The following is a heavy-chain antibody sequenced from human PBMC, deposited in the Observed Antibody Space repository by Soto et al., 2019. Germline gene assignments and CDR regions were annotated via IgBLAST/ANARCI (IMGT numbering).Heavy chain of an antibody. J-gene: IGHJ5*02. CDR2: ISSSGSTI. V-gene: IGHV3-11*01. CDR3: ARNSALPYYGDYVGWFDP. Sequence: QVQLVESGGGLVKPGGSLRLSCAASGFTFSDYYMSWIRQAPGKGLEWVSYISSSGSTIYYADSVKGRFTIAKDHAKNPLYLQINSQRAEHPAVYYRARNSALPYYGDYVGWFDPWGQGTLVTVSS. D-gene: IGHD4-17*01. CDR1: GFTFSDYY.